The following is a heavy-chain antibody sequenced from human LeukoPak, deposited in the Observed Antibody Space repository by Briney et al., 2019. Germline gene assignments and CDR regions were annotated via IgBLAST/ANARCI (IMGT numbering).Heavy chain of an antibody. V-gene: IGHV4-59*08. J-gene: IGHJ4*02. CDR1: GGSISSYH. CDR2: ISTSGST. CDR3: ARHRTGGWGLDY. Sequence: SETLSLTCTVSGGSISSYHWSWIRQPPGQGLEWIGYISTSGSTNYNPSLQSRVTTSVDTSKNQLSLKLSSVTDADTAVYYCARHRTGGWGLDYWGQGTHVTVS. D-gene: IGHD6-19*01.